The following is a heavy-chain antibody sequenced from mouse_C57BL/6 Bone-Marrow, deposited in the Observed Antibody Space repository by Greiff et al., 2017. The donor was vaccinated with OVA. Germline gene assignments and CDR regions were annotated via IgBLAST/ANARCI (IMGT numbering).Heavy chain of an antibody. D-gene: IGHD2-1*01. CDR1: GYTFTSYV. CDR2: IHPNSGST. CDR3: ARDLLCRYYAMDY. Sequence: QVQLQQPGAELVKPGASVKLSCKASGYTFTSYVMHWVKQRPGQGLEWIGMIHPNSGSTNYNEKFKSKATLTVDKSSSTAYMQLSSLTSEDSAVYYCARDLLCRYYAMDYWGQGTSVTVSS. V-gene: IGHV1-64*01. J-gene: IGHJ4*01.